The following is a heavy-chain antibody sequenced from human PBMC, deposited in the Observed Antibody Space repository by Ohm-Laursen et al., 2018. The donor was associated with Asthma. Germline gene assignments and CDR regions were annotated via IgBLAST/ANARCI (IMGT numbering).Heavy chain of an antibody. CDR3: ARTRYSSSWGSLYYFDY. J-gene: IGHJ4*02. CDR2: IKQDGSEK. D-gene: IGHD6-13*01. CDR1: GFTISTYW. Sequence: SLRLSCTASGFTISTYWMTWVRQAPGKGLEWVANIKQDGSEKYYVDSAKGRFTISRDNAKNSLYLQMNSLRAEDTAVYYCARTRYSSSWGSLYYFDYWGQGTLVTVSS. V-gene: IGHV3-7*01.